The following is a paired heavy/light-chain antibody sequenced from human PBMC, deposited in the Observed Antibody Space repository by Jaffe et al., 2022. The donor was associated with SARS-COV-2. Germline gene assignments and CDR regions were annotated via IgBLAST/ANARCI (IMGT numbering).Light chain of an antibody. V-gene: IGLV3-21*02. CDR3: QVWDSSSDHPGV. J-gene: IGLJ1*01. CDR1: NIGSKS. CDR2: DDS. Sequence: SYVLTQPPSVSVAPGQTARITCGGNNIGSKSVHWYQQKPGQAPVLVVYDDSDRPSGIPERFSGSNSGNTATLTISRVEAGDEADYYCQVWDSSSDHPGVFGTGTKVTVL.
Heavy chain of an antibody. Sequence: QVQLVESGGGLVKPGGSLRLSCAASGFTFSDYYMSWIRQAPGKGLEWVSYISSSGSTIYYADSVKGRFTISRDNAKNSLYLQMNSLRAEDTAVYYCARVGGGYSYAHDYWGQGTLVTVSS. CDR2: ISSSGSTI. V-gene: IGHV3-11*01. J-gene: IGHJ4*02. CDR3: ARVGGGYSYAHDY. D-gene: IGHD5-18*01. CDR1: GFTFSDYY.